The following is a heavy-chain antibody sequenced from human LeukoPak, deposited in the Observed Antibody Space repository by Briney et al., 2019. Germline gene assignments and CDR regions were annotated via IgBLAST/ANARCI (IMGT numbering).Heavy chain of an antibody. Sequence: SETLSLTCAVYGGSFSGYYWSWIRQPPGKGLEWIGEINHSGSTNYNPSFKSRVTISVDTSKNQFSLKLSSVTAADTAVYYCARGQIDYSSLNLKDHYYYYYGMDVWGKGTTVTVSS. V-gene: IGHV4-34*01. J-gene: IGHJ6*04. D-gene: IGHD3-16*01. CDR2: INHSGST. CDR3: ARGQIDYSSLNLKDHYYYYYGMDV. CDR1: GGSFSGYY.